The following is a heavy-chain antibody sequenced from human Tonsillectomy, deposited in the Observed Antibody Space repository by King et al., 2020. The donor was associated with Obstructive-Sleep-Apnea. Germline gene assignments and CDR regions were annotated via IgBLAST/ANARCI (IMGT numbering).Heavy chain of an antibody. CDR1: GFTFSSYS. V-gene: IGHV3-30*04. CDR2: ISYDGSNK. CDR3: AREGAARELDY. J-gene: IGHJ4*02. D-gene: IGHD1-1*01. Sequence: VQLVESGGGVVQPGTALSLSWAASGFTFSSYSMHWVRQAQGKGLVCVAFISYDGSNKYYADSVKGRFTISRDNSKNTLILQMNILRAEDTAVYYCAREGAARELDYWGQGTLVTVSS.